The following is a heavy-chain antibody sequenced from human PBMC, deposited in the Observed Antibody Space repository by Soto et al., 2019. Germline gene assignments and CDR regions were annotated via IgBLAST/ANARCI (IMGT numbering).Heavy chain of an antibody. V-gene: IGHV3-23*01. J-gene: IGHJ4*02. CDR3: AKDHIAARGYFDY. CDR1: GFTFSSYA. CDR2: ISGSGGST. D-gene: IGHD6-6*01. Sequence: SGGSLRLSCAASGFTFSSYAMSWVRQAPGKGLEWVSAISGSGGSTYYADSVRGRFTISRDNSKNTLYLQMNSLRAEDTAVYYCAKDHIAARGYFDYWGQGTLVTVSS.